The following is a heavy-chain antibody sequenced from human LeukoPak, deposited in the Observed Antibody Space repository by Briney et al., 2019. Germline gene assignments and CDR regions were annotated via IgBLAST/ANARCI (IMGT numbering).Heavy chain of an antibody. CDR1: GGTFSSYA. D-gene: IGHD2-2*01. CDR2: IIPIFGTA. Sequence: GASVKVSCKASGGTFSSYAISWVRQAPRQGLEWMGGIIPIFGTANYAQKFQGRVTITADESTSTAYMELSSLRSEDTAVYYCARALFPYCSSTSCHSGYFDYWGQGTLVTVSS. V-gene: IGHV1-69*13. J-gene: IGHJ4*02. CDR3: ARALFPYCSSTSCHSGYFDY.